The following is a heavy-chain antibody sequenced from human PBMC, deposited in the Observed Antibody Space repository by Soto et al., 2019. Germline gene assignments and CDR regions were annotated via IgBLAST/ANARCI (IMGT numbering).Heavy chain of an antibody. CDR3: ATDLLFSGSSSLGPFN. V-gene: IGHV3-33*03. Sequence: QVQLVESGGGVVQPGKSLRLSCAASGFTFSSFAMHWVRQAPGKGLEWVAIIWYDGGKKSYADSVEGRFTVSRDNSRNTLYLQMDSLTAEYTGVYYCATDLLFSGSSSLGPFNWGQGTLVTVSS. CDR2: IWYDGGKK. CDR1: GFTFSSFA. D-gene: IGHD3-22*01. J-gene: IGHJ4*02.